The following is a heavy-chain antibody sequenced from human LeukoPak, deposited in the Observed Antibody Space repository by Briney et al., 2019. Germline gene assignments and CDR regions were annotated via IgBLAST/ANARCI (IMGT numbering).Heavy chain of an antibody. CDR1: GFTFSSYA. CDR3: ARDRWELGTFDY. Sequence: GGSLRLSCAASGFTFSSYAMHWVRQAPGKGLEWVAVISYDGSNKYYADSVKGRFTISRDNSKNTLNLQMNSLRAEDTAVYYCARDRWELGTFDYWGQGTLVTVSS. CDR2: ISYDGSNK. D-gene: IGHD1-26*01. V-gene: IGHV3-30-3*01. J-gene: IGHJ4*02.